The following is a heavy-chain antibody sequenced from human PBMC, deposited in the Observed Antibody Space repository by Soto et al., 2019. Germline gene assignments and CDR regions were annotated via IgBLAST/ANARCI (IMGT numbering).Heavy chain of an antibody. CDR1: GFTFSSYA. V-gene: IGHV3-23*01. CDR3: AKGGRQWLVTSDFNY. J-gene: IGHJ4*02. CDR2: ISGSGGTT. D-gene: IGHD6-19*01. Sequence: PGGSLRLSCAASGFTFSSYAMSWVRQAPGKGLEWVSDISGSGGTTYYADSVKGRFTVSRDNSKNTLYLQMNSLRAEDTAVYYCAKGGRQWLVTSDFNYWGQGALVTVSS.